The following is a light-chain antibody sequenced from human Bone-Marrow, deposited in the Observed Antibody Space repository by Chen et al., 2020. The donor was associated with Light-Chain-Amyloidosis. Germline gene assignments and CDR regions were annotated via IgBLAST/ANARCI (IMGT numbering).Light chain of an antibody. Sequence: QSALAPPASVSGSPGQSITISCTGTNSYIGAYDYVSWYQHLPGKAPKLIIYEVSHRPSGVANRCSGSKSGNRASLTISGLQAEDEADYYCSSYTDTNRVIFGGGTELTVL. CDR3: SSYTDTNRVI. CDR2: EVS. V-gene: IGLV2-14*01. J-gene: IGLJ2*01. CDR1: NSYIGAYDY.